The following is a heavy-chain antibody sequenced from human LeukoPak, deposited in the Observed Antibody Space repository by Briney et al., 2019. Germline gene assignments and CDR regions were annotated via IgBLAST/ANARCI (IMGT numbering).Heavy chain of an antibody. D-gene: IGHD5-18*01. V-gene: IGHV4-31*03. CDR3: ARSQLWLNYYYGMDV. J-gene: IGHJ6*02. CDR2: IYYSGST. Sequence: SETLSLTCTVSGGSISSGGYYWSWIRQHPGKGLEWIGYIYYSGSTYYNPSLKSRVTISVDTSKNQFSLKLCSVTAADTAVYYCARSQLWLNYYYGMDVWGQGTTVTVSS. CDR1: GGSISSGGYY.